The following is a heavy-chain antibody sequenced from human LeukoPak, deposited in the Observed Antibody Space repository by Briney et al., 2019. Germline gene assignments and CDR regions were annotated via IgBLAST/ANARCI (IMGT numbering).Heavy chain of an antibody. V-gene: IGHV3-7*01. D-gene: IGHD6-19*01. CDR3: ARDLGIAVAGTLDY. CDR1: GFTFSRSW. CDR2: IKQDGSEE. Sequence: GGSLRLSCAASGFTFSRSWMYWVRQAPGKGLEWVANIKQDGSEEYYVDSVKGRFTIPRDNAKNSLYLQMNSLRAEDTAVYYCARDLGIAVAGTLDYWGQGTLVTVSS. J-gene: IGHJ4*02.